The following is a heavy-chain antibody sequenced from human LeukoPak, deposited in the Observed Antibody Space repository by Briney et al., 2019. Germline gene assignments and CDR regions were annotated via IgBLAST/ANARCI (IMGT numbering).Heavy chain of an antibody. CDR3: ARALDGHCTNGVCYKFDY. D-gene: IGHD2-8*01. CDR2: ISAYNGNT. J-gene: IGHJ4*02. CDR1: GYTFTSYG. V-gene: IGHV1-18*01. Sequence: ASVKVSCKASGYTFTSYGISWVRQAPGQGLEWMGWISAYNGNTNYAQKLQGRVTMTTDTSTSTAYMELRSLRSDDTAVYYCARALDGHCTNGVCYKFDYWGQGTLVTVSS.